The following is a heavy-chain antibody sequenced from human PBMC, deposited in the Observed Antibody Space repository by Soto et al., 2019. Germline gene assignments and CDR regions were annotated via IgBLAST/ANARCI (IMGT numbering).Heavy chain of an antibody. D-gene: IGHD3-9*01. CDR3: ARGQFNILTGYYIDY. V-gene: IGHV4-59*12. CDR1: GGSISSYR. J-gene: IGHJ4*02. Sequence: SETLSLTCTVSGGSISSYRWSWIRQPPGEGLEWIGSIYYSGNTNYNPSLKSRVTISADTSKNEFSLRLRSVTTADTAVYYCARGQFNILTGYYIDYWGQGTLVTISS. CDR2: IYYSGNT.